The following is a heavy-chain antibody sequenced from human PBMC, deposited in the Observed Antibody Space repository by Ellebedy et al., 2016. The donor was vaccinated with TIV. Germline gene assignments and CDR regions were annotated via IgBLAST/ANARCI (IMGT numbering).Heavy chain of an antibody. Sequence: GESLKISXAASGFSFSWHWMHWVRQAPGKGLVWVSRINNDGSTTTYADSVKGRFTISRDNAKNMLFLQLNSLRVEDTAVYYCARLSMAAPVTIDYWGQGTLVTVSS. CDR1: GFSFSWHW. CDR3: ARLSMAAPVTIDY. D-gene: IGHD6-13*01. J-gene: IGHJ4*02. V-gene: IGHV3-74*01. CDR2: INNDGSTT.